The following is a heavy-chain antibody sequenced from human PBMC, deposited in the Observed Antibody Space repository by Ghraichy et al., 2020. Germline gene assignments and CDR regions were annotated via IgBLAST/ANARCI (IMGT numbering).Heavy chain of an antibody. D-gene: IGHD2-2*01. Sequence: ASVKVSCKTSGYTFSDYSISWVRQAPEQGLEWVGWIGVYNGDTKYAQKFQGRVSMTTDTSTSTAYMELRSLRPDDTAVYFCGRDLRARTTSGDYWGQGTLVTVSS. J-gene: IGHJ4*02. CDR3: GRDLRARTTSGDY. V-gene: IGHV1-18*01. CDR1: GYTFSDYS. CDR2: IGVYNGDT.